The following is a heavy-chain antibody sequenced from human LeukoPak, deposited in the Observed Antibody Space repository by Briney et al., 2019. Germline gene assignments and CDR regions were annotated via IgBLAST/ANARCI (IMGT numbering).Heavy chain of an antibody. J-gene: IGHJ4*02. V-gene: IGHV3-74*01. CDR1: GFTFSSYW. CDR2: INTDGTTT. D-gene: IGHD2-2*01. CDR3: TRDNAYMFDY. Sequence: GGSLRLSCAASGFTFSSYWMNWVRQAPGKGLVWVSHINTDGTTTTYADSVKGRFTVSRDNAKNTLYLEMNRLRAEDTAVYNCTRDNAYMFDYWGQGTQVAVSS.